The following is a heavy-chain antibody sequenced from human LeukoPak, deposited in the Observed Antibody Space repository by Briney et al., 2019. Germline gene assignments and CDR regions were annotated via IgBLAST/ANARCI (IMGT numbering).Heavy chain of an antibody. D-gene: IGHD3-22*01. V-gene: IGHV3-30*18. CDR2: ISYDGSNK. Sequence: PGGSLRLSCAASGFTFSSYGMHWVRQAPGKGLEWVAVISYDGSNKYYADSVKGRFTISRDNSKNTLYLQINSLRAEDTAVYYCAKDHITMIVGMSPLGYWGQGTLVTVSS. J-gene: IGHJ4*02. CDR3: AKDHITMIVGMSPLGY. CDR1: GFTFSSYG.